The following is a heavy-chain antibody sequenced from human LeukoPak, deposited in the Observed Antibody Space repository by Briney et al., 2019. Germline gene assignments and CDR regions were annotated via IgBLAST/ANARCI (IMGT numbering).Heavy chain of an antibody. Sequence: PGGSLRLSCAASGFTFGSSWMSWVRQAPGKGLEWVANIKQDGNEKFYVDSVKGRFTISRDNAKNSLFLQMNSLRVEDTAVYYCARGLQVYYYYYGMDVWGQGTTVTVSS. CDR1: GFTFGSSW. J-gene: IGHJ6*02. D-gene: IGHD5-24*01. CDR2: IKQDGNEK. V-gene: IGHV3-7*01. CDR3: ARGLQVYYYYYGMDV.